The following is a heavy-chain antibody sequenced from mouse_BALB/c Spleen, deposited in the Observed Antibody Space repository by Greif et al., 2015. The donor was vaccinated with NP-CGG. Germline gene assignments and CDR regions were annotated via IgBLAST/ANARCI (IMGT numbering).Heavy chain of an antibody. J-gene: IGHJ2*01. CDR3: ARGRDY. CDR2: INPYNDGT. V-gene: IGHV1-14*01. CDR1: GYTFTSYA. Sequence: LVESGPELVKPGASVEMSCKASGYTFTSYAMHWVKQKPGQGLEWIGYINPYNDGTKYNEKFKGKATLTSDKSSSTAYTELSSLTSEDSAVYYCARGRDYWGQGTTLTVSS.